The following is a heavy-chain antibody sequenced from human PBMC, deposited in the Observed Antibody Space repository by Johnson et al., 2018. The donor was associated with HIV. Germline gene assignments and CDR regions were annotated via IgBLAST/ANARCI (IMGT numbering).Heavy chain of an antibody. Sequence: EVQLVESGGGLVQPGGSLRLSCAASGFTVSSNYMSWVRQAPGKGLEWVSVIYSGGSTYSADSAKGRFTISRDNSKNTLYLQMNSLRPEETAVYYCAKDQLVGATYAAFDIWGQGTMVTVSS. CDR2: IYSGGST. CDR3: AKDQLVGATYAAFDI. CDR1: GFTVSSNY. D-gene: IGHD1-26*01. V-gene: IGHV3-66*02. J-gene: IGHJ3*02.